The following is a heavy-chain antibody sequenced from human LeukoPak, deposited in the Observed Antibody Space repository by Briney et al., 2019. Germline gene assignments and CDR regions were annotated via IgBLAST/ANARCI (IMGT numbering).Heavy chain of an antibody. CDR3: ARGRGYSYGASIDY. V-gene: IGHV4-34*01. D-gene: IGHD5-18*01. CDR2: INHSGST. CDR1: GGSFSGYY. Sequence: SEALSLTCAVYGGSFSGYYWSWIRQPPGKGLEWIGEINHSGSTNYNPSLKSRVTISVDTSKNQFSLKLSSVTAADTAVYYCARGRGYSYGASIDYWGQGTLVTVSS. J-gene: IGHJ4*02.